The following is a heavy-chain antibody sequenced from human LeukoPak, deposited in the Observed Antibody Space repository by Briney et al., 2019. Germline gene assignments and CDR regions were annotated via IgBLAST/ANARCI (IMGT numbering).Heavy chain of an antibody. Sequence: TSETLSLTCAVSGYSISSGYYWGWIRQPPGKGLEWIGSIYHSGSTYYNPSLKSRVTISVDTSKNQFSLKLSSVTAAHTAVYYCASASDIVVVPAAIGTFDYWGQGTLVTVSS. CDR3: ASASDIVVVPAAIGTFDY. CDR1: GYSISSGYY. CDR2: IYHSGST. D-gene: IGHD2-2*02. J-gene: IGHJ4*02. V-gene: IGHV4-38-2*01.